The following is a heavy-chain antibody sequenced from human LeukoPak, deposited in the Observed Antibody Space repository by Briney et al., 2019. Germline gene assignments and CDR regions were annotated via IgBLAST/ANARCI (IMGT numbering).Heavy chain of an antibody. V-gene: IGHV3-21*04. CDR3: AKGDRSWSPSYFDY. CDR1: GFSFSSSS. Sequence: GGSLRLSCAASGFSFSSSSMNWVRQAPGKGLEWVSSIGSSSTYIYYADSVKGRFTISRDNAKNSLYLHMNSLRAEDTAVYYCAKGDRSWSPSYFDYWGQGTLVTVSS. CDR2: IGSSSTYI. D-gene: IGHD6-13*01. J-gene: IGHJ4*02.